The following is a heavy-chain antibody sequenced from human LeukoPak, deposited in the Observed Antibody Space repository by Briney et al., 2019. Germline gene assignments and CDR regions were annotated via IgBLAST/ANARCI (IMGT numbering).Heavy chain of an antibody. CDR3: VRVPLVWGDDYYFED. CDR2: IHYSGST. Sequence: SETLSLTCTVSGGSISSYYWTWIRQPPGKGLEWIGYIHYSGSTNYNPSLGSRITISVDTSKNQFSLKLSSVTAADTAVYYCVRVPLVWGDDYYFEDWGQGTLVTVSS. CDR1: GGSISSYY. D-gene: IGHD3-10*01. J-gene: IGHJ4*02. V-gene: IGHV4-59*01.